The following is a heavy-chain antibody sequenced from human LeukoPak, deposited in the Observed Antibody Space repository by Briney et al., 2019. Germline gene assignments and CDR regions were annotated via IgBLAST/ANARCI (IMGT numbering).Heavy chain of an antibody. J-gene: IGHJ4*02. CDR3: ARGPTYYYDSSGYPFDY. CDR1: GFTFSSYS. Sequence: GGSLRLSCAASGFTFSSYSMNWVRQAPGKGLEWVSSISSSSSYIYYADSVKGRFTISRDNAKNSLYLQMNSLRAEDTAVYYCARGPTYYYDSSGYPFDYGGQGTLVTVSS. CDR2: ISSSSSYI. D-gene: IGHD3-22*01. V-gene: IGHV3-21*01.